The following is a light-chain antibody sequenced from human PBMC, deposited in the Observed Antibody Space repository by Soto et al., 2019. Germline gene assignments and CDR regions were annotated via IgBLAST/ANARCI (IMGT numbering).Light chain of an antibody. CDR2: GTS. CDR1: ESVTSYS. J-gene: IGKJ1*01. Sequence: ENVFTQSPRTLSLSPGERATLACRASESVTSYSLAWYQQKPGQAPRLVMYGTSNRATGIPDRFSGSGSGTDFTLTISRLEPEDFAVYYCQQYDSSPRTFGQGTKVDIK. CDR3: QQYDSSPRT. V-gene: IGKV3-20*01.